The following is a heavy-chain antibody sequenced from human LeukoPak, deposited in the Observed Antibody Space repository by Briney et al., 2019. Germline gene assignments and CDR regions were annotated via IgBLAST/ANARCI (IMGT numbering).Heavy chain of an antibody. CDR3: AREGRRQWLENAFDI. V-gene: IGHV4-59*01. CDR2: IYYSGST. Sequence: PSETLSLTCTVSGGPISSYYWSWIRQPPGKGLEWIGYIYYSGSTNYNPSLKSRVTISVDTSKNQFSLKLSSVTAADTAVYYCAREGRRQWLENAFDIWGQGTMVTVSS. D-gene: IGHD6-19*01. CDR1: GGPISSYY. J-gene: IGHJ3*02.